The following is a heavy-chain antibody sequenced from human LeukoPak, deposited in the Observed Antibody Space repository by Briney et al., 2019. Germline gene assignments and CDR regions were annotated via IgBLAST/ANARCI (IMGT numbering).Heavy chain of an antibody. V-gene: IGHV3-23*01. D-gene: IGHD3-22*01. J-gene: IGHJ4*02. CDR1: GFTFSAYA. Sequence: GGSQRLSCAASGFTFSAYAMTWVRQAPGKGLEWVSCIRKNTDNTYYGDSVKGRFTISRDNSRNTLYLQMNSLRAEDTALYYCARDNYDSSGFTWGQGTLVTVSS. CDR3: ARDNYDSSGFT. CDR2: IRKNTDNT.